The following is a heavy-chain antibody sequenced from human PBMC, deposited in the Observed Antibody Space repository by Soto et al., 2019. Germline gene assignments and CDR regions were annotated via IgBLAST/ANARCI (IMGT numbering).Heavy chain of an antibody. D-gene: IGHD5-12*01. CDR3: ARNRRDGYNYFDY. CDR2: IYYSGST. Sequence: PSETLSLTCTVSGGSISSGGYYWSWIRQHPGKGLEWIGYIYYSGSTYYNPSLKSRVTISVDTSKNQFSLKLSSVTAADTAVYYCARNRRDGYNYFDYWGQGTLVTVSS. V-gene: IGHV4-31*03. J-gene: IGHJ4*02. CDR1: GGSISSGGYY.